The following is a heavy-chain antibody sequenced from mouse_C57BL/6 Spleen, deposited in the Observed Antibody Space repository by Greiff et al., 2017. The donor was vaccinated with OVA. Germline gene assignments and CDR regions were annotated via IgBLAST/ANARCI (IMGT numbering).Heavy chain of an antibody. CDR2: IYPGRGST. CDR1: GYTFTSYW. D-gene: IGHD1-1*01. J-gene: IGHJ4*01. CDR3: ARGRPVVAKGPYYYAMDY. Sequence: QVQLQQPGAELVKPGASVKMSCKASGYTFTSYWITWVKQRPGQGLEWIGDIYPGRGSTNYNEKFKSKATLTVDTSSSTAYMQLSSLTSEDSAVYYCARGRPVVAKGPYYYAMDYWGQGTSVTVSS. V-gene: IGHV1-55*01.